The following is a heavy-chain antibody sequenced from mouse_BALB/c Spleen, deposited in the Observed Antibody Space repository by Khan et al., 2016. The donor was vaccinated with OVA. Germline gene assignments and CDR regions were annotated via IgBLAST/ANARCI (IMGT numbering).Heavy chain of an antibody. Sequence: EVQLVESGPGLVKPSQSLSLTCTVTGYSITSDYAWNWIRQFPGNKLEWMGYLSSSGSTNYNPALKSRISITRDTSKNQLFLQLNSVTTEDSATYYCARDGSRYNYAMDYWGQGTSVTVSS. CDR3: ARDGSRYNYAMDY. V-gene: IGHV3-2*02. CDR1: GYSITSDYA. CDR2: LSSSGST. D-gene: IGHD2-3*01. J-gene: IGHJ4*01.